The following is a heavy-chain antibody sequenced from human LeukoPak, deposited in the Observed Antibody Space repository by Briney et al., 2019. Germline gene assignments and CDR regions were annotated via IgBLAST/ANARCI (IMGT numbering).Heavy chain of an antibody. D-gene: IGHD6-19*01. CDR1: GFTVSSNY. Sequence: GGSLRLSCAASGFTVSSNYMSWVRQAPGKGLEWVSVIYSGGSTYYADSVKGRFTISRDNSKNTLYLQMNSLRAEDTAVYYCARGGSLQWLVSDYWGQGTLVTVSS. CDR3: ARGGSLQWLVSDY. V-gene: IGHV3-66*01. J-gene: IGHJ4*02. CDR2: IYSGGST.